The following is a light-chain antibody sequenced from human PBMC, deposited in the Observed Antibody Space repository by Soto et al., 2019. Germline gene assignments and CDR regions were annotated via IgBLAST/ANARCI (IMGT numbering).Light chain of an antibody. CDR2: DAS. CDR3: QQYGGSSWT. CDR1: QSVSRY. V-gene: IGKV3-20*01. Sequence: EIVLTQSPATLSLSPGERATLSCRASQSVSRYLAWYQQKPGQAHRLLIYDASNRATGIQDRFSGSGSGTDFTLTIRKLEPGDFAVYYCQQYGGSSWTFGQGTKVDIK. J-gene: IGKJ1*01.